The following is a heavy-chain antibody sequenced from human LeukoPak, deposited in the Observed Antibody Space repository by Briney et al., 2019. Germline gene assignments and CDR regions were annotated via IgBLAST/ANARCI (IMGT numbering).Heavy chain of an antibody. D-gene: IGHD3-10*01. CDR1: GFTFSSYG. CDR2: IWYDGSNK. Sequence: GGSLRLSCAAPGFTFSSYGMHWVRQAPGKGLEWVAVIWYDGSNKYYADSVKGRFTISRDNSTNTLYLQMNSLRDEDTAVYYCARDFVTMVRGARYNWFDPWGQGTLVTVSS. J-gene: IGHJ5*02. CDR3: ARDFVTMVRGARYNWFDP. V-gene: IGHV3-33*01.